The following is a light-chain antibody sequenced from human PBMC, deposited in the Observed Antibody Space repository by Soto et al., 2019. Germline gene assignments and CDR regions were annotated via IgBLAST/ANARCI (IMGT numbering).Light chain of an antibody. J-gene: IGKJ4*01. V-gene: IGKV1D-16*01. CDR1: QDINSY. Sequence: DVQMTQSPSSLSASVGDRVTITCRASQDINSYLAWYQQKPGNAPKSLIYAASSLQTGVPSRFSGSESGTDFTLTISNLQPEDSATYYCQQYIYPLTFGGGTKVEIK. CDR2: AAS. CDR3: QQYIYPLT.